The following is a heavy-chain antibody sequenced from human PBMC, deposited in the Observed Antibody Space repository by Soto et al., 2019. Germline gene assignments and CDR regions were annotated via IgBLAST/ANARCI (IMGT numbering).Heavy chain of an antibody. V-gene: IGHV1-8*01. J-gene: IGHJ4*02. CDR2: MNPNSGNT. CDR1: GYTFTSYD. D-gene: IGHD3-3*01. Sequence: GASVKVSCKASGYTFTSYDINWVRQATGQGLEWKGRMNPNSGNTGYAQKFRGRVTMTRNTSISTAYMELSSLRSEDTAVYYFARGPYYDFWSGYLRTFDYWGQGTLVTVSS. CDR3: ARGPYYDFWSGYLRTFDY.